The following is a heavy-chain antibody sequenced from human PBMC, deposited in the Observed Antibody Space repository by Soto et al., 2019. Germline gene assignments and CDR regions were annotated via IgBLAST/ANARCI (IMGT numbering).Heavy chain of an antibody. V-gene: IGHV3-23*01. CDR1: GFAFSSYA. D-gene: IGHD1-1*01. Sequence: EVQLLESGGGLVQPGGSLRLSCASSGFAFSSYAFSWVRQAPGKGLDWVSSIGIGGDIYYADSVKGRFAISRDNSKNTRFLQMIGLRAEDTAVYYCGTGTTHSVFDIWGHGTMVTVSS. CDR2: IGIGGDI. J-gene: IGHJ3*02. CDR3: GTGTTHSVFDI.